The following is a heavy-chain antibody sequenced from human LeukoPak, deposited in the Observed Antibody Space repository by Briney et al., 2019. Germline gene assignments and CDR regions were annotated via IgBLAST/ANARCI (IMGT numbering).Heavy chain of an antibody. CDR2: ISAYNGET. CDR3: ARVPPSAFQLRSSDY. D-gene: IGHD2-2*01. CDR1: GYSFTNNG. V-gene: IGHV1-18*01. Sequence: ASVKVSCKASGYSFTNNGITWVRQAPGQGLEWMGWISAYNGETFYAQKYQGRVILTTETSTSTAYMELRSLRSDDTAVYYCARVPPSAFQLRSSDYWGQGTLGTVSS. J-gene: IGHJ4*02.